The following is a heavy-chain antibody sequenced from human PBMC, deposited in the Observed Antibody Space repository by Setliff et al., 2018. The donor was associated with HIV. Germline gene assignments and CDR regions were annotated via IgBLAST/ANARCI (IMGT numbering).Heavy chain of an antibody. CDR3: AGEPYFDSGRPIAH. CDR1: GYSFTDYY. J-gene: IGHJ4*01. D-gene: IGHD3-10*01. Sequence: ASVKVSCKTSGYSFTDYYIHWVQQAPGKGLEWMGRVDPEDGETIYGEKFQGRVTITADTSTGTVYMELRSLKSEDTAVFFCAGEPYFDSGRPIAHWGQGTLVTVSS. V-gene: IGHV1-69-2*01. CDR2: VDPEDGET.